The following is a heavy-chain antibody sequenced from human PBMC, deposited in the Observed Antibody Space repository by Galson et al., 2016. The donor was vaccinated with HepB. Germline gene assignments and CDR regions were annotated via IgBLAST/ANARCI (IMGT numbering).Heavy chain of an antibody. V-gene: IGHV3-23*01. CDR2: ISGSGGRT. Sequence: SLRLSCAASGLTFSNYAMNWVRQAPGKGLEWVSGISGSGGRTFYADSVKGRFTISRDNSKNTLYLQMNSLKAEDMALYPCAKRRGEERKIFGVEHTKGNLWYFDLWGRGTLVIFSS. CDR1: GLTFSNYA. J-gene: IGHJ2*01. D-gene: IGHD3-3*01. CDR3: AKRRGEERKIFGVEHTKGNLWYFDL.